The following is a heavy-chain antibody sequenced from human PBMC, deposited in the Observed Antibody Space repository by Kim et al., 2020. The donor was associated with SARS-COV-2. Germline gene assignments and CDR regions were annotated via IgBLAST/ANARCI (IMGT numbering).Heavy chain of an antibody. D-gene: IGHD3-10*01. CDR1: GFTFSSYA. Sequence: GASLRLSCAASGFTFSSYAMSWVRQAPGKGLEWVSAISGSGGSTYYADSVKGRFTISRDNSKNTLYLQMNSLRAEDTAVYYCANGIGSGSYFDIWGQGTMVTVSS. CDR3: ANGIGSGSYFDI. J-gene: IGHJ3*02. CDR2: ISGSGGST. V-gene: IGHV3-23*01.